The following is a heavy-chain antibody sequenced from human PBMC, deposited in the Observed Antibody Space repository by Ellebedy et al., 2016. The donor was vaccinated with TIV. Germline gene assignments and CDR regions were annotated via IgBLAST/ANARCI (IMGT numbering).Heavy chain of an antibody. CDR2: VNQRRTT. V-gene: IGHV4-61*08. D-gene: IGHD6-19*01. J-gene: IGHJ5*02. CDR3: ARMRGVAGPRWFDP. CDR1: GDFMSNGGYY. Sequence: ESLKISCTVSGDFMSNGGYYWSWIRQSPGKGLEWIGYVNQRRTTKYNSSLRSRVTISIDTSKNQFSLTVTSVTAADTAVYFCARMRGVAGPRWFDPWGPGTQVIVSS.